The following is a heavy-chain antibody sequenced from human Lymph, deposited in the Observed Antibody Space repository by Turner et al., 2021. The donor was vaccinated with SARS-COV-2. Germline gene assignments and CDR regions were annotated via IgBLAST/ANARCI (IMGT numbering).Heavy chain of an antibody. Sequence: QVQLQESGPGLVKPSQTLSLTCTFSGGSISSGDYYWGWIRQPPGKGLEWIGYIYYSWSTFKNPSLKSRVTISVDTSKNQFSLKLSSVTAADTAVYYCARVVVLRRAYFDYWGQGTLVTVSS. CDR2: IYYSWST. CDR3: ARVVVLRRAYFDY. CDR1: GGSISSGDYY. V-gene: IGHV4-30-4*01. D-gene: IGHD2-8*01. J-gene: IGHJ4*02.